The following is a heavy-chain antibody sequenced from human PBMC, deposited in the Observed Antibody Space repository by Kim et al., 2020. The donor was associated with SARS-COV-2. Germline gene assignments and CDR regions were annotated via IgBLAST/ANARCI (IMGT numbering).Heavy chain of an antibody. CDR3: ATHRFGEVLLYYFDD. V-gene: IGHV3-23*01. J-gene: IGHJ4*02. Sequence: DSVRGRVTIARDTSKNALYLQMNSLRAEDTAVYYCATHRFGEVLLYYFDDWGQGTLVTVSS. D-gene: IGHD3-10*01.